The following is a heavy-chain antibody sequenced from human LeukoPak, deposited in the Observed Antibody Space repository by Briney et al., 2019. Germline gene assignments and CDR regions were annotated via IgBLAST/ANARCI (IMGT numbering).Heavy chain of an antibody. CDR2: ISYSGST. J-gene: IGHJ4*02. CDR1: GGSVNSGTYF. V-gene: IGHV4-61*03. D-gene: IGHD6-13*01. Sequence: SETLSLTCTVSGGSVNSGTYFWSWTRQPPGKGLEWIGYISYSGSTNYNPSLKSRVTISVDTSKNHFSLKLTSVTAADTAVYYCARDPRRSSTWYGFDYWGQGTLVTVSS. CDR3: ARDPRRSSTWYGFDY.